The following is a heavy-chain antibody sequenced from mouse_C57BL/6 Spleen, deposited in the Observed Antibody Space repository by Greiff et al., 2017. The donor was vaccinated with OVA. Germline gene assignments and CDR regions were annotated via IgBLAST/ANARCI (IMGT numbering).Heavy chain of an antibody. CDR3: ARGGTTVVRYFDV. Sequence: EVKVVESGGGLVKPGGSLKLSCAASGFTFSDYGMHWVRQAPEKGLEWVAYISSGNSTIYYADTVKGRFTISRDNAKNTLFLQMTSLRSEDTAMYYCARGGTTVVRYFDVWGTGTTVTVSS. CDR1: GFTFSDYG. D-gene: IGHD1-1*01. J-gene: IGHJ1*03. CDR2: ISSGNSTI. V-gene: IGHV5-17*01.